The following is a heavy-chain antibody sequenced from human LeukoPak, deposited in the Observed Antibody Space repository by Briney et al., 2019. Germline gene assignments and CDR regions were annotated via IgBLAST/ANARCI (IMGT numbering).Heavy chain of an antibody. J-gene: IGHJ1*01. CDR1: GGSISSYY. CDR3: ARFGADAEYFQH. CDR2: IYYSGST. D-gene: IGHD1-26*01. Sequence: SSETLSLTCTVSGGSISSYYWSWIRQPPGKGLEGIGYIYYSGSTNYNPSLKSRVTISVDTSKNQFSLKLSSVTAADTAVYYCARFGADAEYFQHWGQGTLVTVSS. V-gene: IGHV4-59*01.